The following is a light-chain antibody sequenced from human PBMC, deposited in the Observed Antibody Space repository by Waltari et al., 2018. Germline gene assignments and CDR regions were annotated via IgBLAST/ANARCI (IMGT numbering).Light chain of an antibody. J-gene: IGLJ2*01. CDR1: SGHSNYA. Sequence: QLVVTQSPSASASLGASVKLTCTLSSGHSNYAIAWHQQQPDKAPRYLMKLNSDGSHTKGDGIPDRFSGSSSGAERYLTISSLQSEDEADYYCQTWGTGTHVVFGGGTKLTVL. CDR3: QTWGTGTHVV. CDR2: LNSDGSH. V-gene: IGLV4-69*01.